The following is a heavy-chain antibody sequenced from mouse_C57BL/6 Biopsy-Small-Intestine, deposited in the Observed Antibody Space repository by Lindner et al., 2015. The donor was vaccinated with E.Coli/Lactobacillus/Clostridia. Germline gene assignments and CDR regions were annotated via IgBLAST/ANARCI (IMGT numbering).Heavy chain of an antibody. J-gene: IGHJ4*01. CDR2: SNPTSGYT. V-gene: IGHV1-4*01. D-gene: IGHD4-1*02. CDR3: ARSNWDEAMDY. Sequence: VQLQESGAELARPGASVKMSCKASGYTFTSYTMHRVKQRPGQGLEWIGYSNPTSGYTKYNQKFKDKATLTADKSSSTAYMQLSSLTSEDSAVYYCARSNWDEAMDYWGQGTSVTVSS. CDR1: GYTFTSYT.